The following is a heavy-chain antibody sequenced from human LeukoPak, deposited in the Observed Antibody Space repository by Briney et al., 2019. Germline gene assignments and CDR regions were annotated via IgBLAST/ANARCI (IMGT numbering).Heavy chain of an antibody. CDR1: GGSISSGSYY. V-gene: IGHV4-61*02. CDR2: IYTSGST. CDR3: ARGFGELLSLDY. D-gene: IGHD3-10*01. J-gene: IGHJ4*02. Sequence: SETLSLTCTVSGGSISSGSYYWSWIRQPAGKGLEWIGRIYTSGSTNYNPSLKSRVTISVDTSKNQFSLKLSSVTAADTAVYYCARGFGELLSLDYWGQGTLVTVSS.